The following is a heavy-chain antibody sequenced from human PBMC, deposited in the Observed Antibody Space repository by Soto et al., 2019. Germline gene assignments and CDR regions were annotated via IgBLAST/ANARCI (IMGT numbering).Heavy chain of an antibody. V-gene: IGHV4-34*01. CDR2: INHSGST. J-gene: IGHJ6*02. CDR3: ARGTLVRGVIKRAYYYYGMDV. D-gene: IGHD3-10*01. Sequence: SETLSLTCDVYGGSFSGYYWSWIRQPPGKGLEWIGEINHSGSTNYNPSLKSRVTISVDTSKNQFSLKLSSVTAADTAVYYCARGTLVRGVIKRAYYYYGMDVWGQGTTVTV. CDR1: GGSFSGYY.